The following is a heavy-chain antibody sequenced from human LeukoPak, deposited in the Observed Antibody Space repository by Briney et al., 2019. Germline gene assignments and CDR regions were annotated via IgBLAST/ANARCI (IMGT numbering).Heavy chain of an antibody. CDR2: IGTAGGT. J-gene: IGHJ4*02. CDR1: GFTFSNYD. CDR3: ARGADTHFDY. Sequence: GGSLRLSCAASGFTFSNYDRHWVRQATGKGLEWVSAIGTAGGTYYQGSVRGRFTMSRENAKNSLYLKMNSLTAVHTAVYYCARGADTHFDYWGQGILVTVSS. D-gene: IGHD5-18*01. V-gene: IGHV3-13*04.